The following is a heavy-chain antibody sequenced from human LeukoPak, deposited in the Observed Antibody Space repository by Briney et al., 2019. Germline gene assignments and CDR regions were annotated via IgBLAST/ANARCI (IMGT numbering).Heavy chain of an antibody. CDR3: ARVVSSSSHYFDY. CDR2: FYHSGST. V-gene: IGHV4-38-2*01. J-gene: IGHJ4*02. CDR1: GYSISSYYY. D-gene: IGHD6-6*01. Sequence: PSETLSLTCAVSGYSISSYYYWGWIRQPPGRGLEWIGSFYHSGSTYYNPSLKSRVTISVDTSKNQFSLKLSSVTAADTAVYYCARVVSSSSHYFDYWGQGILVTVSS.